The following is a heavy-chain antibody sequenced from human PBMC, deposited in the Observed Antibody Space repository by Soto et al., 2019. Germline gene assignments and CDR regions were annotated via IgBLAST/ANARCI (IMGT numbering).Heavy chain of an antibody. D-gene: IGHD3-16*01. CDR1: GGSINSDNW. CDR2: IFHSGTT. V-gene: IGHV4-4*02. J-gene: IGHJ4*02. Sequence: PSETLSLTCDVSGGSINSDNWWSLVRQPPGKGLEWIGEIFHSGTTNSNPSLMSRVTISVDKPKNQLSLKLTSVSAADTAVYYCAGSPVGWVILSLNYWGQGSLVNVSS. CDR3: AGSPVGWVILSLNY.